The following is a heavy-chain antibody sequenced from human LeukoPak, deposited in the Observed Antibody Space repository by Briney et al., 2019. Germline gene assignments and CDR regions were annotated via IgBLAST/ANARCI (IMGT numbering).Heavy chain of an antibody. CDR2: INHSGST. CDR3: ARLEYSGGIEEANH. V-gene: IGHV4-34*01. CDR1: GGSFSGYY. J-gene: IGHJ5*02. D-gene: IGHD6-13*01. Sequence: SETLSLTCAVYGGSFSGYYWSWIHQPPGKGQEWIGEINHSGSTNYNPSLKGRVTMSVDTSKNQISLKMSSVTAADTAVYYCARLEYSGGIEEANHLGQGTLVTVSS.